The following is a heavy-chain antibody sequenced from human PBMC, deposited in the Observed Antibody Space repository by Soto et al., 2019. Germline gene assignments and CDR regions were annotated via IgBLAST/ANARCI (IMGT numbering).Heavy chain of an antibody. J-gene: IGHJ4*02. V-gene: IGHV3-33*01. CDR2: IWYDGRNK. D-gene: IGHD6-13*01. CDR1: GFTFSSYG. CDR3: ARDTRYSSSGSFYLAY. Sequence: QVQLVESVGGVVQPGRSLRLSCAASGFTFSSYGMHWVRQAPGKGLELVAVIWYDGRNKYYADSVKGRFTISRDNPKNTLYLQMNSLRAEDTAVYYCARDTRYSSSGSFYLAYWGQGTLVTVSS.